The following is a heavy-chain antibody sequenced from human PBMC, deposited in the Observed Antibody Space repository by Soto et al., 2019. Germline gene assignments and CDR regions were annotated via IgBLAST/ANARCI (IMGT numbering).Heavy chain of an antibody. CDR3: ARERGWYADP. J-gene: IGHJ5*02. CDR1: GGSFSGYY. Sequence: ETLSLTCAVYGGSFSGYYWSWIRQPPGKGLEWIGEINHSGSTNYNPSLKSRVTTSVDTSKNQFSLKLSSVTAADTAVYYCARERGWYADPWGQGTLVTVSS. CDR2: INHSGST. D-gene: IGHD6-19*01. V-gene: IGHV4-34*01.